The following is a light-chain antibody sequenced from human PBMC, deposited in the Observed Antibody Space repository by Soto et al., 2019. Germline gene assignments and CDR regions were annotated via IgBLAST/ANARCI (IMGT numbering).Light chain of an antibody. CDR3: QQYNNWPWT. J-gene: IGKJ1*01. V-gene: IGKV3-15*01. CDR2: GAS. Sequence: EIVMTQSPATLSVSPGERATLSCRASQSVGSKSAWYQQKPGQAPRLLIYGASTRATGIPARFSGSGSETESTLTISSLQSEDFAVYYCQQYNNWPWTFGQGTKVEIK. CDR1: QSVGSK.